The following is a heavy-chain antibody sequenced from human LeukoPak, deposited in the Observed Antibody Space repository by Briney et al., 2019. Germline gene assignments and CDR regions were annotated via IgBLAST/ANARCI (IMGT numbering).Heavy chain of an antibody. CDR3: ARGTRTFDP. V-gene: IGHV1-8*02. Sequence: ASVKVSCKASGYTFTGYYMHWVRQAPGQGLEWMGWINPNSGNTGYAQKFQGRVTMTRNTSISTAYMELSSLRSEDTAVYYCARGTRTFDPWGQGTLVTVSS. CDR2: INPNSGNT. CDR1: GYTFTGYY. J-gene: IGHJ5*02.